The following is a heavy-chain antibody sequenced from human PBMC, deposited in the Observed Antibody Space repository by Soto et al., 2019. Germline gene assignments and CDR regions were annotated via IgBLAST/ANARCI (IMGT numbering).Heavy chain of an antibody. Sequence: PSETLSLTCTVSGGSIISGGYYWSWIRQYSGKGLEWIGYIYYNGSTYYNPSLKSRVTISVDTSKNQFSLKLSSVTAADTAVYYCARDPRGVATTFYYGMDFWGQGTTVTVS. V-gene: IGHV4-31*03. CDR2: IYYNGST. D-gene: IGHD3-3*01. CDR3: ARDPRGVATTFYYGMDF. J-gene: IGHJ6*02. CDR1: GGSIISGGYY.